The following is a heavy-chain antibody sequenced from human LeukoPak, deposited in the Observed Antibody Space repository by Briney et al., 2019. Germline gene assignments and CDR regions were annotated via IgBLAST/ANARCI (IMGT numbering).Heavy chain of an antibody. CDR2: INHSGST. V-gene: IGHV4-34*01. CDR3: ARGRLESAGTQGGIWFDP. CDR1: GGSIGDYY. J-gene: IGHJ5*02. Sequence: PSETLSLTCTVSGGSIGDYYWNWIRQPPGKGLEWIGEINHSGSTNYNPSLKSRVTISVDTSKNQFSLKLSSVTAADTAVYYCARGRLESAGTQGGIWFDPWGQGTRVTVSS. D-gene: IGHD6-13*01.